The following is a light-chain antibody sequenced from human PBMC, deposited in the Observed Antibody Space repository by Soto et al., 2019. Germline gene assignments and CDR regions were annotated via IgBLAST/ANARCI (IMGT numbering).Light chain of an antibody. V-gene: IGLV6-57*03. J-gene: IGLJ3*02. CDR3: QSYDRKNQGV. CDR2: EDN. Sequence: NFMLTQPHSVSESPGKTVTISCTRSSGSIASNYVQWYQQRPGSAPSTVIYEDNQRPSGVPDRFSGSIDSSSNSASLTISGLKTEDEADYYCQSYDRKNQGVFGGGTKLTVL. CDR1: SGSIASNY.